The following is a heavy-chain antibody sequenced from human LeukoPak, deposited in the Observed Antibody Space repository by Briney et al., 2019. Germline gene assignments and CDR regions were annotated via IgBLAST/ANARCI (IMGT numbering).Heavy chain of an antibody. Sequence: GSLRLSCAASGFTFSSYSMNWIRQSPGKGLEWIGETNGSGSTNYNPSLKSRVTISADTSKSQFSLKVTSVTAADTAVYFCARGGWELPEGYFDFRARELWSPSPQ. J-gene: IGHJ4*02. CDR3: ARGGWELPEGYFDF. V-gene: IGHV4-34*01. D-gene: IGHD1-26*01. CDR1: GFTFSSYS. CDR2: TNGSGST.